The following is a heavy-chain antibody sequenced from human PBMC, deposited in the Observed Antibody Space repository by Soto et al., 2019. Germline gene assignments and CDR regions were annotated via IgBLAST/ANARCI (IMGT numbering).Heavy chain of an antibody. CDR1: GGSISSGDYS. J-gene: IGHJ4*02. Sequence: PSDTLSLTCAVSGGSISSGDYSWNWIRQPPGKGLEWIGYIYYGGSTYYNPSLQSRVTMSVDRSRNQFSLKLNSVTAAATAVYYCARVRREYDNSGPVDYWGQGTLVTVSS. CDR3: ARVRREYDNSGPVDY. V-gene: IGHV4-30-2*01. D-gene: IGHD3-22*01. CDR2: IYYGGST.